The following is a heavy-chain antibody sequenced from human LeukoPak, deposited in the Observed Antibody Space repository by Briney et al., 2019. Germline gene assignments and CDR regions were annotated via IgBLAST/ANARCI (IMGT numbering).Heavy chain of an antibody. Sequence: SLXXXXSGGSXXSSSYSWSWIRQPPGKGLEWIGEINHSGSTNYNPSLKSRVTISVDTSKNQFSLKLSSVTAADTAVYYCARSLAAGIAVAGSECYFDYWGQGTLVTVSS. CDR1: GGSXXSSSYS. J-gene: IGHJ4*02. D-gene: IGHD6-19*01. CDR2: INHSGST. CDR3: ARSLAAGIAVAGSECYFDY. V-gene: IGHV4-39*07.